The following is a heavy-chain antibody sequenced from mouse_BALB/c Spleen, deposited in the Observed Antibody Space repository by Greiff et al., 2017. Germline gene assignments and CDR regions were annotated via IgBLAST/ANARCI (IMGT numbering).Heavy chain of an antibody. CDR3: ARGGGLYDGYPWFAY. CDR2: INPNNGGT. Sequence: EVQGVESGPELVKPGASVKISCKTSGYTFTEYTMHWVKQSHGKSLEWIGGINPNNGGTSYNQKFKGKATLTVDKSSSTAYMELRSLTSEDSAVYYCARGGGLYDGYPWFAYWGQGTLVTVSA. J-gene: IGHJ3*01. CDR1: GYTFTEYT. V-gene: IGHV1-18*01. D-gene: IGHD2-3*01.